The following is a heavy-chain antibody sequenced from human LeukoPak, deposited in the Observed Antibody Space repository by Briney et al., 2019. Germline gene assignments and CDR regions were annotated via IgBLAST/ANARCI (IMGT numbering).Heavy chain of an antibody. D-gene: IGHD5-18*01. V-gene: IGHV4-34*01. CDR3: ARDFVLGYSYQYAFDI. CDR1: GGSFSGYY. Sequence: SETLSLTCAVYGGSFSGYYWSWIRQPPGKGLEWIGEINHSGSTNYNPSLKSRVTISVDTSKNPFSLKLSSVTAADTAVYYCARDFVLGYSYQYAFDIWGQGTMVTVSS. CDR2: INHSGST. J-gene: IGHJ3*02.